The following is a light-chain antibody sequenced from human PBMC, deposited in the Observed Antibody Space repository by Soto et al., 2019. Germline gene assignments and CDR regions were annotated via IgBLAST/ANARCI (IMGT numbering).Light chain of an antibody. CDR2: DNN. Sequence: QSVLTQPPSVSAAPGQKVTISCSGSSSNIGNNYVSWYQQLPGTAPKLLIYDNNKRPSGIPDRFSGSKSGTSATLGITGLQTGDEADYYCSAYTVSRTDVFGTGTKVTVL. J-gene: IGLJ1*01. CDR1: SSNIGNNY. CDR3: SAYTVSRTDV. V-gene: IGLV1-51*01.